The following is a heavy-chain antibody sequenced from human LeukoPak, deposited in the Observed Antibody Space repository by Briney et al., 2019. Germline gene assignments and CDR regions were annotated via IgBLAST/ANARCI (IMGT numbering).Heavy chain of an antibody. V-gene: IGHV3-23*01. J-gene: IGHJ4*02. D-gene: IGHD3-22*01. CDR3: ANYYDSSGYPYRCYFDY. CDR2: ISGSGGST. CDR1: GFTFSSYA. Sequence: GGSLRLSCAASGFTFSSYAMSWVRQAPGKGLEWVSAISGSGGSTYYADSVKGRFTISRDNSKNTLYLQMNSLRAEDTAVYYCANYYDSSGYPYRCYFDYWGQGTLVTVSS.